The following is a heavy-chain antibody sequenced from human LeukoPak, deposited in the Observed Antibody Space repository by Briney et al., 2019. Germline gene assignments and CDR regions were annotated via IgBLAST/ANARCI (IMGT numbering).Heavy chain of an antibody. V-gene: IGHV1-46*01. D-gene: IGHD3-3*01. J-gene: IGHJ6*03. CDR2: INPSGGST. CDR1: GYTFTSYY. Sequence: GASVKVSCKASGYTFTSYYMHWVRQAPGQGLEWMGTINPSGGSTSYAQKFQGRVTMTRDTSTSTVYMELSSLRSEDTAVYYCARERENYDFFDYYYYMDVWGKGTTVTVSS. CDR3: ARERENYDFFDYYYYMDV.